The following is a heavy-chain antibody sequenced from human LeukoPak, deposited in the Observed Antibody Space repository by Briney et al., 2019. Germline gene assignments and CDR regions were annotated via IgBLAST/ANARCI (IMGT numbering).Heavy chain of an antibody. CDR2: ISAYNGNT. V-gene: IGHV1-18*01. D-gene: IGHD1-26*01. J-gene: IGHJ4*02. Sequence: ASVKVSCKASGYTFTSYGISWVRQAPGQGLEWMGWISAYNGNTNYAQKLRGRVTMTTDTSTSTDYMELRSLRSDDTAEYYCATDEEVGATIAFDYWGQGTLVTVSS. CDR3: ATDEEVGATIAFDY. CDR1: GYTFTSYG.